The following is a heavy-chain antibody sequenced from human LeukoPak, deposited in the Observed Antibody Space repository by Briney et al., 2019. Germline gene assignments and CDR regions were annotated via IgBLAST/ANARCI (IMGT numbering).Heavy chain of an antibody. CDR1: GFTFSSYA. V-gene: IGHV3-30-3*01. J-gene: IGHJ4*02. Sequence: GGSLRLSCAASGFTFSSYAMHWVRQAPGKGLEWVAVISYDGSNKYYADSVKGRFTISRDNTKNSLYLQMNSLRAEDTAVYYCASRGEYSSGWYYWGQGTLVTVSS. CDR2: ISYDGSNK. CDR3: ASRGEYSSGWYY. D-gene: IGHD6-19*01.